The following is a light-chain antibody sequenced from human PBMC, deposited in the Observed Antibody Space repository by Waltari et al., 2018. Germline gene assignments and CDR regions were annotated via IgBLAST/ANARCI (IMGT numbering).Light chain of an antibody. CDR1: QSISSY. V-gene: IGKV1-39*01. J-gene: IGKJ1*01. Sequence: DIQMTQSPSSLSASVGDRVTITCRASQSISSYLNWYQQKPGKAPNLLISAASTLQSGVPSRFSGSGSGTDFTLTISSLQPEDFATYYCQQSDSTPPTFGQGTKVEIK. CDR2: AAS. CDR3: QQSDSTPPT.